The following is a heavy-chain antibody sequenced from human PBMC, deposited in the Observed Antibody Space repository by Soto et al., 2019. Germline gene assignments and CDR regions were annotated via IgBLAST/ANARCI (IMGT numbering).Heavy chain of an antibody. J-gene: IGHJ6*02. CDR3: ARPGGSYYYYYGMDV. CDR2: IYPGDSDT. V-gene: IGHV5-51*01. CDR1: GYSFTNYW. Sequence: GDSLKISCKASGYSFTNYWMEWVPLVPRKGLEWMGIIYPGDSDTRYSPSFQGQVTISADKSISTAYLQWSSLKASDTAMYYCARPGGSYYYYYGMDVWGQGTTVTVSS. D-gene: IGHD1-26*01.